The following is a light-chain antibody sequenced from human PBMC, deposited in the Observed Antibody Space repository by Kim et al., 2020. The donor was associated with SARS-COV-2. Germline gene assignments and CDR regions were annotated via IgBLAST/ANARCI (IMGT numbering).Light chain of an antibody. V-gene: IGKV3-20*01. Sequence: PGERATLSGRASPSVCSICLAWYQQKSGQARRLLIYSVSTRATGIPDRFSGSGSGTDFTLTISRLEPEDSAMYYCQQYSIRPPYTFGQGTKLEI. CDR1: PSVCSIC. J-gene: IGKJ2*01. CDR3: QQYSIRPPYT. CDR2: SVS.